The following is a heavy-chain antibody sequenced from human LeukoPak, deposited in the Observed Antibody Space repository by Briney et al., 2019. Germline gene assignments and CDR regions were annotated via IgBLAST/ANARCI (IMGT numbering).Heavy chain of an antibody. Sequence: SETLSLTCTVSGGSISSYYWSWIRQPAGKGLEWIGRIYTSGSTNYNPSLKSRVTMSVDTSKNQSSLKLSSVTAADTAVYYCARVGYYDSSGYSFDYWGQGTLVTVSS. CDR2: IYTSGST. D-gene: IGHD3-22*01. CDR3: ARVGYYDSSGYSFDY. J-gene: IGHJ4*02. CDR1: GGSISSYY. V-gene: IGHV4-4*07.